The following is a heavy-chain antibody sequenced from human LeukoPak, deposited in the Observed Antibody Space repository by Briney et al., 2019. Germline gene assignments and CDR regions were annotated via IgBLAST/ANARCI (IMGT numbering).Heavy chain of an antibody. Sequence: PGGSLRLSCAASGFTLSNYWMHWVRQAPGKGLVWVSRINGDESIINYADSVKGRFTISRDNAKNTLYLQMNSLRAEDTAVYYCARGTSHDYVWGTFRPHWGQGTLVTVSS. CDR3: ARGTSHDYVWGTFRPH. D-gene: IGHD3-16*02. V-gene: IGHV3-74*01. CDR2: INGDESII. J-gene: IGHJ4*02. CDR1: GFTLSNYW.